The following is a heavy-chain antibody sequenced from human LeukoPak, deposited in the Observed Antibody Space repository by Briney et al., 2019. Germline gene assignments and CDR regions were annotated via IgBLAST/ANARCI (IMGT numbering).Heavy chain of an antibody. V-gene: IGHV4-59*01. CDR2: IYYSGST. CDR3: ARGVSPGLYAFDI. Sequence: SETLSLTCTVSGGSISSYYWSWIRQPPGKGLEWIGYIYYSGSTNYNPSLKSRVTISVDTSKNQFSLELSSVTAADTAVYYCARGVSPGLYAFDIWGQGTMVTVSS. J-gene: IGHJ3*02. CDR1: GGSISSYY. D-gene: IGHD6-13*01.